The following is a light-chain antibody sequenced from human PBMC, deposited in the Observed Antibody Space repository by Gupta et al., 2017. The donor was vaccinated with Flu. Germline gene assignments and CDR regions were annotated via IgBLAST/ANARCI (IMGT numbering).Light chain of an antibody. CDR3: QSYDDSLTAYV. CDR2: GDK. J-gene: IGLJ1*01. CDR1: SSNIGAGHD. V-gene: IGLV1-40*01. Sequence: QSVLTQPPSVSAAPGQRVTISCTGGSSNIGAGHDVHWYNHHPGTAPKLLIFGDKNRPSEGPERFSCAKSGTSASLAITGLKAEDEADFYCQSYDDSLTAYVFGGGTKVTVL.